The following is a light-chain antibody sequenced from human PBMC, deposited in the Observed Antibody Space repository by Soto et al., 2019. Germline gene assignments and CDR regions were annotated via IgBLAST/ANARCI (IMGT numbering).Light chain of an antibody. Sequence: QSALTQPASVSGSPGQSITISCTGTSSDVGGYNYVSWYQQQSGKAPKLMIHEVSNRPSGVSNRFSGSKSGNTASLTISGLQAEDEADYYCSSFSGNYNLIFGGGTQLTVL. CDR3: SSFSGNYNLI. CDR1: SSDVGGYNY. V-gene: IGLV2-14*01. J-gene: IGLJ7*01. CDR2: EVS.